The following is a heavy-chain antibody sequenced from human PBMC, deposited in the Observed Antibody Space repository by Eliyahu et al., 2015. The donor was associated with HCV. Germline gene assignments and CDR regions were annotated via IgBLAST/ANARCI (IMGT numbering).Heavy chain of an antibody. CDR3: AKDSKLLWFGDLRRFDP. V-gene: IGHV3-23*01. CDR2: ISGSGGST. J-gene: IGHJ5*02. D-gene: IGHD3-10*01. Sequence: EVQLLESGGGLVQPGGSLRLSCAASGFXFSXXAMSWVRQAPGKGLEWVSAISGSGGSTYYADSVKGRFTISRDNSKNTLYLQMNSLRAEDTAVYYCAKDSKLLWFGDLRRFDPWGQGTLVTVSS. CDR1: GFXFSXXA.